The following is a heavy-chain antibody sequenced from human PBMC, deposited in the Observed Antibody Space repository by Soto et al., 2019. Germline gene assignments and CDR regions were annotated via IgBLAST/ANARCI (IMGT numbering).Heavy chain of an antibody. J-gene: IGHJ4*02. Sequence: GGSLRLSCAASGFTFSGSAMHWVRLASGKGLECVGRIRSKTNNYATAYAASVKGRFTISRDDSKNTAYLQMNSLKSEDTAVYYCTANDHDDHNNFDLWGQGTLVTVSS. V-gene: IGHV3-73*01. CDR3: TANDHDDHNNFDL. CDR1: GFTFSGSA. CDR2: IRSKTNNYAT. D-gene: IGHD1-1*01.